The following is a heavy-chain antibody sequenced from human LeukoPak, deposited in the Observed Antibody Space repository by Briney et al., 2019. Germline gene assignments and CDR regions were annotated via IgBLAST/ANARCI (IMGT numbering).Heavy chain of an antibody. CDR2: ISSSSSSI. J-gene: IGHJ4*02. CDR1: GFIFTSYT. V-gene: IGHV3-21*01. D-gene: IGHD2-15*01. CDR3: ASGATRLDYFDF. Sequence: PGGSLGLSCAASGFIFTSYTMNWVRQAPGKGLEWVSSISSSSSSIYYADSVKGRFTISRDNAKNSLYLQMNSLRAEDTAVYYCASGATRLDYFDFWGQGTLVTVSS.